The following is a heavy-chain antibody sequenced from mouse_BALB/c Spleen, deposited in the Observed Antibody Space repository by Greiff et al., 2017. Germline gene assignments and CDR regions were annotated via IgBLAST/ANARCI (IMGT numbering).Heavy chain of an antibody. CDR3: ARDLTTATGFAY. D-gene: IGHD1-2*01. V-gene: IGHV7-1*02. CDR2: SRNKANDYTT. CDR1: GFTFSDFY. Sequence: EVKVVESGGGLVQPGGSLRLSCATSGFTFSDFYMEWVRQPPGKRLEWIAASRNKANDYTTEYSASVKGRFIVSRDTSQSILYLQMNALRAEDTAIYYCARDLTTATGFAYWGQGTLVTVSA. J-gene: IGHJ3*01.